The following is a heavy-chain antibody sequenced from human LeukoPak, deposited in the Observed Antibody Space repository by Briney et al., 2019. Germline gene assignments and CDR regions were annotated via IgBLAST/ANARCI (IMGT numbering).Heavy chain of an antibody. Sequence: PSETLSLTCTVSGGSISSSSYYWGWIRQPPGKGLEWIGSIYYSGSTYYNPSLKSRVTISVDTSKNQFSLKLSSVTAADTAVYYCARYRDWAYDSSGLDDYWGQGTLVTVSS. V-gene: IGHV4-39*07. J-gene: IGHJ4*02. CDR2: IYYSGST. D-gene: IGHD3-22*01. CDR3: ARYRDWAYDSSGLDDY. CDR1: GGSISSSSYY.